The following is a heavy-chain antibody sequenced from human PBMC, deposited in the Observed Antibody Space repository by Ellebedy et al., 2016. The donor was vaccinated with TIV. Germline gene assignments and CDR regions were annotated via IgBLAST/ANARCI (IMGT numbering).Heavy chain of an antibody. CDR3: ARGRDWGSYYDAFDI. CDR2: INPNSGGT. D-gene: IGHD7-27*01. CDR1: GYTFTGYY. Sequence: ASVKVSXXASGYTFTGYYMHWVRQAPGQGLEWMGWINPNSGGTNYAQKFQGRVIMTRDTSISTAYMELSRLRSDDTAVYYCARGRDWGSYYDAFDIWGQGTMVTVSS. V-gene: IGHV1-2*02. J-gene: IGHJ3*02.